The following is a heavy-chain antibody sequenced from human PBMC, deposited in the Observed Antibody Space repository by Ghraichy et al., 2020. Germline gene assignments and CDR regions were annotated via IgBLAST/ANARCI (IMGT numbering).Heavy chain of an antibody. V-gene: IGHV3-74*01. CDR2: ISSDGSST. Sequence: GGSLRLSCAASGFTFSTYWMHWVRQAPGKGLVWVSRISSDGSSTRYADSVKGRFTISRDNAKNTLYLQMNSLRAEDTAMYYCAREDHWDFDLWGRGTLVTVSS. J-gene: IGHJ2*01. CDR3: AREDHWDFDL. CDR1: GFTFSTYW.